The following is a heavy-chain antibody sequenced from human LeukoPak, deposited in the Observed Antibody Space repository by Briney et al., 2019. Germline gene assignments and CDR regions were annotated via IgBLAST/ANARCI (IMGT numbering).Heavy chain of an antibody. CDR2: IYYSGST. V-gene: IGHV4-59*01. CDR1: GGSISYYY. J-gene: IGHJ4*02. CDR3: ARGGYCSRTSCYAFDY. Sequence: PSETLSLTCTVSGGSISYYYWSWIRQPPTKGLEWIGYIYYSGSTNYNPSLKSRVTISVDTSKNHFSLKLSSVTAADTAVYYCARGGYCSRTSCYAFDYWGQGTLVTVSS. D-gene: IGHD2-2*01.